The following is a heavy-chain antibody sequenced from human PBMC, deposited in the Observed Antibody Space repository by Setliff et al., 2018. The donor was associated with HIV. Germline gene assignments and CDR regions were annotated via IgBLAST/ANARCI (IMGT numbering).Heavy chain of an antibody. V-gene: IGHV4-39*07. D-gene: IGHD2-15*01. Sequence: SETLSLTCTVSGGSISSGDYYWSWIRQPPGKGLEWIGSIYHSGSSYYNPSLKSRVTISVDTSKNQFSLKLSSVTAADTAVYYCARDQNGGSGGKGGSNWFDPWGQGTLVTVSS. CDR2: IYHSGSS. J-gene: IGHJ5*02. CDR3: ARDQNGGSGGKGGSNWFDP. CDR1: GGSISSGDYY.